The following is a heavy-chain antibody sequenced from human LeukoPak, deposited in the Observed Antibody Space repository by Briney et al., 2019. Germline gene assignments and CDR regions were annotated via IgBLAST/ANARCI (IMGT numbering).Heavy chain of an antibody. J-gene: IGHJ5*02. D-gene: IGHD3-22*01. Sequence: GGSLRLSCAASGFTFSSYSMNWVRQAPGKGLEWVSYISSSSSTIYYADSVKGRFTISRDNAKNSLYLQMNSLRAEDTAVYYCARMAPGDYYDSSGYYQPWGQGTLVTVSS. CDR2: ISSSSSTI. CDR3: ARMAPGDYYDSSGYYQP. V-gene: IGHV3-48*04. CDR1: GFTFSSYS.